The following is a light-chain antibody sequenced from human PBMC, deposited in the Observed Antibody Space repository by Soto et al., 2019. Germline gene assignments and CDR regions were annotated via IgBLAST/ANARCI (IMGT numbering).Light chain of an antibody. CDR2: EVS. J-gene: IGLJ1*01. Sequence: HSALTQPASVSGSPGQSITISCTGTSSDVGGYKYVSWYQQHPGKAPKLMIYEVSNRPSGVSNRFSGSKSGNTASLTISGLQAEDEADYYCSSYTSSSTLDVFGTGTKVTVL. CDR1: SSDVGGYKY. V-gene: IGLV2-14*01. CDR3: SSYTSSSTLDV.